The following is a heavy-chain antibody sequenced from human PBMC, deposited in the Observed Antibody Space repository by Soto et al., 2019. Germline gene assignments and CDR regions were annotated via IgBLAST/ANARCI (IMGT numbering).Heavy chain of an antibody. Sequence: GGSLRLSCAASGFTLSSYSMNWDRQAPGKGLEWVSYISSSSSTIYYADSVKGRFTISRDNAKNSLYLQMNSLRDEDTVVYYCARENYGDYLNWFDPWGQGTLVTVSS. V-gene: IGHV3-48*02. CDR2: ISSSSSTI. J-gene: IGHJ5*02. CDR3: ARENYGDYLNWFDP. D-gene: IGHD4-17*01. CDR1: GFTLSSYS.